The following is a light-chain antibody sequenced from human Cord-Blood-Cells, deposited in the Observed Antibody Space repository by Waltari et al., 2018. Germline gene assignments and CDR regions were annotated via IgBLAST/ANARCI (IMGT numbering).Light chain of an antibody. J-gene: IGKJ1*01. CDR1: QSISSW. Sequence: DIQMTQSPSTLSASVGDRVTITCRASQSISSWLAWYQQIPGKAPKLLIYKASSLERGVPSRFSGSGSGTEFTLTISSLQPDEFATYYCQQYNSYSWTFGQGTKVEIK. CDR2: KAS. CDR3: QQYNSYSWT. V-gene: IGKV1-5*03.